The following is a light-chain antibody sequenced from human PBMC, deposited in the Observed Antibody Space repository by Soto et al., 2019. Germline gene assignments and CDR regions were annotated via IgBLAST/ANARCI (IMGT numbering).Light chain of an antibody. CDR1: NIGSKS. CDR2: DDS. V-gene: IGLV3-21*02. Sequence: SYELTQPPSVSVAPGQTARITCGGNNIGSKSVHWYQQKPGQAPVLVVYDDSDRHSGIPERFSGSNSGNTATLTISRVEAGDGADYYCQVWDSSSDLVVFGGGTKLTVL. CDR3: QVWDSSSDLVV. J-gene: IGLJ2*01.